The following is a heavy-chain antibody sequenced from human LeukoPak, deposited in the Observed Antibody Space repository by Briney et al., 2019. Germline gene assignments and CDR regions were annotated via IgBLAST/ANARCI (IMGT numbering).Heavy chain of an antibody. CDR2: VTGSGGAS. Sequence: PGGSLRLSCAASGFTFTSYAMSWVRQAPGKGLEWVSAVTGSGGASYYADSVKGRFTISKDNSKNTLFLQMNSLRAEDTAVYYCAKDSNRLVGPTTFDYWGRGTLVTVSS. CDR1: GFTFTSYA. CDR3: AKDSNRLVGPTTFDY. J-gene: IGHJ4*02. V-gene: IGHV3-23*01. D-gene: IGHD1-26*01.